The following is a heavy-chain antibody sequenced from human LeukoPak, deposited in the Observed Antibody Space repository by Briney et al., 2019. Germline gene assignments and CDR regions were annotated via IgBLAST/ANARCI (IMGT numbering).Heavy chain of an antibody. V-gene: IGHV1-8*01. Sequence: ASVKASCKTSGYSFTIYDINWLRQAPGQGPEWMGWVNTATGNTGYAQKFQGRVSMTRDTSRTTAYMELRSLTSEDTAVYFCARVWGPTPIHYFDYWGQGSLVTVSP. CDR1: GYSFTIYD. D-gene: IGHD3-16*01. CDR2: VNTATGNT. CDR3: ARVWGPTPIHYFDY. J-gene: IGHJ4*02.